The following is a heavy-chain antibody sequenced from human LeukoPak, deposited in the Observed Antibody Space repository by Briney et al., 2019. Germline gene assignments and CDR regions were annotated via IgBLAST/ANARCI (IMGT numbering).Heavy chain of an antibody. CDR2: IKSKADGGTT. J-gene: IGHJ4*02. Sequence: GGSLRLSCAASGFIFSDAWMSWVRQAPGRGLEWVGRIKSKADGGTTDYAAPVKGRFTISRDDSKDTLYLQMNSLKTEDTAVYYCTTRGGSFSIFDYWGQGTLVAVSS. CDR1: GFIFSDAW. V-gene: IGHV3-15*01. D-gene: IGHD1-26*01. CDR3: TTRGGSFSIFDY.